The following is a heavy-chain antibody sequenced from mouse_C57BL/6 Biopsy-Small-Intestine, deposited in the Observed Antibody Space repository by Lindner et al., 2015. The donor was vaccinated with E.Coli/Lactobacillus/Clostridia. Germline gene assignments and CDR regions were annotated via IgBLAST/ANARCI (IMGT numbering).Heavy chain of an antibody. V-gene: IGHV1-9*01. CDR2: ILPGSGST. CDR1: GYTFTGYW. Sequence: VQLQESGAELMGPGASVKLSCKATGYTFTGYWIEWVKQRPGHGLEWIGEILPGSGSTHYNEKFKGEATFTADTSSNTAYMQLSSLTSEDSAVYFCARDSNYDYFDYWGQGTTLTVSS. CDR3: ARDSNYDYFDY. J-gene: IGHJ2*01. D-gene: IGHD2-5*01.